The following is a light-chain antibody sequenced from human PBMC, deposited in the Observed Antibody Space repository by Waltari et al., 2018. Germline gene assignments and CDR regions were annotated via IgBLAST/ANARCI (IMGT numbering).Light chain of an antibody. V-gene: IGLV1-40*01. CDR3: QSYDSSLGGSRV. J-gene: IGLJ1*01. CDR2: GNN. CDR1: SSNIGAGHD. Sequence: QSVLTQPPSVSAAPGQRVTISCTGSSSNIGAGHDVHWYQHLPGTAPKLLIHGNNNRPSGVPDRFSGSKSGTSAPLGITGLQAEDEADYYCQSYDSSLGGSRVFGTGTKVTVL.